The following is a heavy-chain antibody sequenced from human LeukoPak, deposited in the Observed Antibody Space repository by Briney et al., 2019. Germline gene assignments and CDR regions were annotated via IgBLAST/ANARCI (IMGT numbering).Heavy chain of an antibody. J-gene: IGHJ4*02. CDR1: GDSISSSIYY. CDR2: IYYSGST. Sequence: SETLSLTCTVSGDSISSSIYYWGWIRQPPGKGLEWIASIYYSGSTYYNPSLKSRVTISVDTSKNQFSLKLSSVTAADTAVYYCARESKPYCSSTSCPPPESYFDYWGQGTLVTVSS. V-gene: IGHV4-39*07. D-gene: IGHD2-2*01. CDR3: ARESKPYCSSTSCPPPESYFDY.